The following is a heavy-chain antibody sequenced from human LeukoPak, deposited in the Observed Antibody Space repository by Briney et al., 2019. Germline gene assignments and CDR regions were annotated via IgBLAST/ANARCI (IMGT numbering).Heavy chain of an antibody. V-gene: IGHV3-64*01. CDR1: GFTFSSYA. D-gene: IGHD1-26*01. CDR3: ARCLYSGAYYYYYGMDV. J-gene: IGHJ6*02. Sequence: GGSLRLSCAASGFTFSSYAMRWVRHAPGKGLEYVSSISSNGDSTYYANSVKGRFTISRDNSKNTMYLQMGSLRAEDMAVYYCARCLYSGAYYYYYGMDVWGQGTTVTVSS. CDR2: ISSNGDST.